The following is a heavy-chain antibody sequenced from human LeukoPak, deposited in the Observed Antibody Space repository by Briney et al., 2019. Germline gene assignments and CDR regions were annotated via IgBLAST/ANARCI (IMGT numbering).Heavy chain of an antibody. V-gene: IGHV4-59*01. CDR1: GGSISIYY. J-gene: IGHJ6*03. D-gene: IGHD2-15*01. Sequence: PSETLSLTCTVSGGSISIYYWSWIRQPPGKGLEWIGYIYDSGSTKYNPSLKSRVTISVDTSKNQFSLKLSSVTAEDTAVYYCATRYCSGGSCPNYYYYYINVWGKGTTVTISS. CDR2: IYDSGST. CDR3: ATRYCSGGSCPNYYYYYINV.